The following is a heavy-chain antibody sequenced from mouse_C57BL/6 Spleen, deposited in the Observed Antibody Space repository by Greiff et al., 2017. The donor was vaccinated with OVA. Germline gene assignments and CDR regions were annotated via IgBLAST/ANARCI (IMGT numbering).Heavy chain of an antibody. V-gene: IGHV1-66*01. CDR2: IYPGSGNT. D-gene: IGHD2-5*01. J-gene: IGHJ1*03. CDR3: ARDYSNYDWYFHV. CDR1: GYSFTSYY. Sequence: LVESGPELVKPGASVKISCKASGYSFTSYYIHWVKQRPGQGLEWIGWIYPGSGNTKYNEKFKGKATLTADTSSSTAYMQLSSLTSEDSAVYYCARDYSNYDWYFHVWGTGTTVTVSS.